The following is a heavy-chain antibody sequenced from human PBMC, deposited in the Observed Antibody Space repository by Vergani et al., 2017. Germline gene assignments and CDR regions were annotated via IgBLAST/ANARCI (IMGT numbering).Heavy chain of an antibody. Sequence: QVQLQESGPGLVKPSQTLSLTCTVSGGSISSGDYYWSWIRQPPGKGLEWIGYISYSGGTYYNPSLKSRVTISGDTSKNQFSLKLSSVTAADTAVYYCARSSTRSFDSIVVVTAPYYFDYGGQGTLVTVSS. CDR3: ARSSTRSFDSIVVVTAPYYFDY. CDR2: ISYSGGT. CDR1: GGSISSGDYY. V-gene: IGHV4-30-4*08. J-gene: IGHJ4*02. D-gene: IGHD2-21*02.